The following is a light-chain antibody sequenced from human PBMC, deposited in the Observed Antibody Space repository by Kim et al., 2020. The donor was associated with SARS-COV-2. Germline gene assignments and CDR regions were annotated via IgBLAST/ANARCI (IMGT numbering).Light chain of an antibody. CDR2: QAS. CDR3: KQYETYWT. Sequence: DIQMTQSPATLSAFVGDRVTMTCRASQSVDGWLAWYQQKPGKAPRLLIYQASKLASGVPSRFRGSGSGTDFTLTVSYLQSDDSAVYYCKQYETYWTFGPGTKLDIK. V-gene: IGKV1-5*03. J-gene: IGKJ1*01. CDR1: QSVDGW.